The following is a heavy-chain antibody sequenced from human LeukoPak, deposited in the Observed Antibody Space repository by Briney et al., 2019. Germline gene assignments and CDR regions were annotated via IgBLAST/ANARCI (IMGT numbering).Heavy chain of an antibody. Sequence: SVKVSCKASGGTFSSYAISWVRQAPGQGLEWMGGIIPIFGTANYAQKFQGRVTITADQSTSTAYMELSSLRSEDTAVYYCARDDMVRGVEGSGYNWFDPWGQGTLVTVSS. D-gene: IGHD3-10*01. CDR1: GGTFSSYA. CDR3: ARDDMVRGVEGSGYNWFDP. J-gene: IGHJ5*02. CDR2: IIPIFGTA. V-gene: IGHV1-69*13.